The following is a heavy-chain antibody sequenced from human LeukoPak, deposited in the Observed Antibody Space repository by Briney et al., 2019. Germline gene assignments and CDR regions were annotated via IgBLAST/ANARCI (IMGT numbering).Heavy chain of an antibody. J-gene: IGHJ4*02. Sequence: GSLRLSCAAPGFNLRRFWMSWVRQAPGKGLVWVSRIASDGSSTTYADSVKGRFSISRDNAKNTLYLQMNSLRVEDTAVYYCARGRPHGNDYWGQGTLVTVSS. CDR3: ARGRPHGNDY. CDR1: GFNLRRFW. V-gene: IGHV3-74*01. CDR2: IASDGSST. D-gene: IGHD4-23*01.